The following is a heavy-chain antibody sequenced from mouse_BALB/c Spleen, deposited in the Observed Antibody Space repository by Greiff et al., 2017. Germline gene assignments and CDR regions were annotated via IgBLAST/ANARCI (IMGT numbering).Heavy chain of an antibody. CDR3: VRRGMTYAMDY. V-gene: IGHV10-1*02. Sequence: EADGGLVQPKGSLKLSCAASGFTFNTYAMNWVRQAPGKGLEWVARIRSKSNNYATYYADSVKDRFTISRDDSQSMLYLQMNNLKTEDTAMYYCVRRGMTYAMDYWGQGTSVTVSS. CDR2: IRSKSNNYAT. D-gene: IGHD2-10*02. CDR1: GFTFNTYA. J-gene: IGHJ4*01.